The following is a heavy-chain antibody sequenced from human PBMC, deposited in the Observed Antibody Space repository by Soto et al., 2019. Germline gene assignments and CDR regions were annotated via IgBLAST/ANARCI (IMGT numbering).Heavy chain of an antibody. Sequence: QVQLQERGAGLLRPSETLSLTCGVYGGSFSGYHWNWIRQPPGKGLEWIGDINPVRSTKYNPSLKSRVSISLDTSKIQFSLKLSSVTAADTAVYYCARGQREVAYFDSWGQGTLVSVSS. J-gene: IGHJ4*02. CDR2: INPVRST. CDR1: GGSFSGYH. V-gene: IGHV4-34*02. CDR3: ARGQREVAYFDS.